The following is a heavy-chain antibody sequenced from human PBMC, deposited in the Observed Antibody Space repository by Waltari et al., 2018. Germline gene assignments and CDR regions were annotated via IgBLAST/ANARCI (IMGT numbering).Heavy chain of an antibody. CDR1: GFTVSSNY. CDR2: IYSGGST. V-gene: IGHV3-53*01. J-gene: IGHJ6*02. D-gene: IGHD6-13*01. CDR3: EVAAAGAHYGMDV. Sequence: EVQLVESGGGLIQPGGSLRLSCAASGFTVSSNYMSWVRQAPGKGLEWVSVIYSGGSTYDADSVKGRFTISRDNSKNTLYLQMNSLRAEDTAVYYCEVAAAGAHYGMDVWGQGTTVTVSS.